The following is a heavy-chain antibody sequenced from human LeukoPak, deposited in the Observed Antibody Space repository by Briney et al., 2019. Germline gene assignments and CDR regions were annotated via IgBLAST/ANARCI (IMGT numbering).Heavy chain of an antibody. CDR2: ISAYNGNT. D-gene: IGHD2-15*01. J-gene: IGHJ3*02. Sequence: ASVTVSCKASGYTFTSYGVSWVRQAPGQGLEWMGWISAYNGNTNYAQKLQGRVTITRDTSASTAYMELSSLRSEDTAVYYCARALGYCSGGSCYIDAFDIWGQGTMVTVSS. CDR3: ARALGYCSGGSCYIDAFDI. V-gene: IGHV1-18*01. CDR1: GYTFTSYG.